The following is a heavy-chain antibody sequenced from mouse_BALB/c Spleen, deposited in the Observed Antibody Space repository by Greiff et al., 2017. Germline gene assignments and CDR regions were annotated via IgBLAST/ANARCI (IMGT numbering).Heavy chain of an antibody. CDR2: ISSGSSTI. D-gene: IGHD1-1*01. V-gene: IGHV5-17*02. CDR1: GFTFSSFG. J-gene: IGHJ3*01. CDR3: ARMGHYYGTSYYFDY. Sequence: EVKVVESGGGLVQPGGSRKLSCAASGFTFSSFGMHWVRQAPEKGLEWVAYISSGSSTIYYADTVKGRFTISRDNPKNTLFLQMTSLRSEDTAMYYCARMGHYYGTSYYFDYWGQGTLVTVSA.